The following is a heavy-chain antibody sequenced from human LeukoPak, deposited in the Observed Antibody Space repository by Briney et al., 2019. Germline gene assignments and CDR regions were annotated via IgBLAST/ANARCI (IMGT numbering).Heavy chain of an antibody. CDR3: ARISEVWGGYYYYGMDV. D-gene: IGHD3-10*01. CDR1: GGSISGSGYY. CDR2: IFYSGST. Sequence: SETLSLTCTVSGGSISGSGYYWGWIRQPPGKGLEWIGSIFYSGSTYYNPSLKSRVTISVDTSKNQFSLKLSSVTAADTAVYYCARISEVWGGYYYYGMDVWGQGTTVTVSS. J-gene: IGHJ6*02. V-gene: IGHV4-39*07.